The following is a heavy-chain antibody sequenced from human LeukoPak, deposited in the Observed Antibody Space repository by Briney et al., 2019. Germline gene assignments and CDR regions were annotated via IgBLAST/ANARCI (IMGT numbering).Heavy chain of an antibody. CDR1: GGSISSGGYY. Sequence: NPSETLSLTCTVSGGSISSGGYYWSWIRQHPGKGLEWIGYIYYSGSTYYNPSLKSRVTISVDTSKNQFSLKLSSVTAADTAVYYRARGIDFWSGFWFDPWGQGTLVTVSS. J-gene: IGHJ5*02. V-gene: IGHV4-31*03. CDR2: IYYSGST. D-gene: IGHD3-3*01. CDR3: ARGIDFWSGFWFDP.